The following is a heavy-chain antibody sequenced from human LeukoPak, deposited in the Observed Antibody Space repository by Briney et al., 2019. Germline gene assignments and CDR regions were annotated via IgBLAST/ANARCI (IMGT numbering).Heavy chain of an antibody. D-gene: IGHD1-26*01. CDR1: GFTFSSYW. CDR3: AREGKGSYFDY. J-gene: IGHJ4*02. V-gene: IGHV3-7*01. CDR2: IKQDGSEK. Sequence: GGSLRLSCAASGFTFSSYWMSWVRQAPGKGMELVANIKQDGSEKYYVDSVKGRFTISRDNAKNSLYLQMNSLRAEDTAVYYCAREGKGSYFDYWGQGTLVTVSS.